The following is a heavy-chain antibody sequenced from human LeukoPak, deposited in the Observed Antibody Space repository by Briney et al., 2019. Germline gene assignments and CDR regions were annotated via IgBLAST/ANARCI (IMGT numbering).Heavy chain of an antibody. J-gene: IGHJ4*02. CDR1: GGSISSSNYY. Sequence: PSETLSLTCTVSGGSISSSNYYWGWIRQPPGKGLERIGTMYSSGTTYYSPSLKSRVTISVDTSNNQFSLRLNSVTAADTAVYYCARRLERRGGFDYWGQGTLVTVTS. V-gene: IGHV4-39*01. D-gene: IGHD1-1*01. CDR3: ARRLERRGGFDY. CDR2: MYSSGTT.